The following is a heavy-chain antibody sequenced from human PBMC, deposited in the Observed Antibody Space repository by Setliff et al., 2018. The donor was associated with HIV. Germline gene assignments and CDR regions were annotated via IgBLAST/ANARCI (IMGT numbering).Heavy chain of an antibody. CDR1: GFTFSSYW. V-gene: IGHV3-74*01. CDR3: ARGVFDY. CDR2: MNTDGSST. Sequence: GGSLRLSCAASGFTFSSYWMHWVRQAPGKGLVWVFGMNTDGSSTRYADSVKGRFTISRDNAKNMLYLQMNSLSADDTAVYYCARGVFDYWGQGALVTVSS. J-gene: IGHJ4*02.